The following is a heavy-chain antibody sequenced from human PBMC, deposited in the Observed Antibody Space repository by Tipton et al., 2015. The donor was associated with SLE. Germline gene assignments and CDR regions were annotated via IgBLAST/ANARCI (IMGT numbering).Heavy chain of an antibody. J-gene: IGHJ4*02. D-gene: IGHD1-14*01. Sequence: SLTCTVSGGSISNSIYYWNWIRQPPGRGLEWIGSIYYSGSTYYNPSLKSRVTISLDKSKNQFSLKLTSVTAADTAVYFCARSIYRMQLFDTWGQGSLVTVSS. CDR2: IYYSGST. V-gene: IGHV4-39*01. CDR1: GGSISNSIYY. CDR3: ARSIYRMQLFDT.